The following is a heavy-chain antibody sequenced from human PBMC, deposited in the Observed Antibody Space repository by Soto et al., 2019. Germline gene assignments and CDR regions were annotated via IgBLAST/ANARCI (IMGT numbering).Heavy chain of an antibody. V-gene: IGHV1-18*01. J-gene: IGHJ4*02. CDR1: GYAFTTYG. CDR2: ISAPNGNT. CDR3: ARGRDGDY. D-gene: IGHD6-6*01. Sequence: QVNLVQSGAEVKKPGASVKVSCKGSGYAFTTYGITWVRQAPGQGREGMGWISAPNGNTNYAPKLQGRVTVTRDTATSTAYVELRSLRSDDTAVYYWARGRDGDYWGQGALVTVSS.